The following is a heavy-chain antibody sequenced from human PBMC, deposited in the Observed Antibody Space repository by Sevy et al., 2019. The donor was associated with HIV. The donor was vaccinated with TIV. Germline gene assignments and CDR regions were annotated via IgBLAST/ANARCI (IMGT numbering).Heavy chain of an antibody. Sequence: GGSLRLSCAASGFTFSKYYMSWVRQPPGKGLEWVSTLSFGCGEKNYADSVKGRFTISRDNSKSSVYLQMNNLRPEDTAVYYCAREGCTKPHDYWGQGTLVTVSS. D-gene: IGHD2-8*01. V-gene: IGHV3-23*01. J-gene: IGHJ4*02. CDR3: AREGCTKPHDY. CDR1: GFTFSKYY. CDR2: LSFGCGEK.